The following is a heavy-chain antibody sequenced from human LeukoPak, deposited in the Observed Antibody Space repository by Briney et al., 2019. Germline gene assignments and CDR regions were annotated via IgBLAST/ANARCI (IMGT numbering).Heavy chain of an antibody. D-gene: IGHD2-2*01. J-gene: IGHJ4*02. CDR3: ARDGSRIVVVPAAMDY. CDR2: ISYDGSNK. Sequence: GGSLRLSCAASGFTFSSYAMHWVRQAPGKGPEWVVVISYDGSNKYYADSVKGRFTISRDNSKNTLYLQMNSLRAEDTAVYYCARDGSRIVVVPAAMDYWGQGTLVTVSS. V-gene: IGHV3-30-3*01. CDR1: GFTFSSYA.